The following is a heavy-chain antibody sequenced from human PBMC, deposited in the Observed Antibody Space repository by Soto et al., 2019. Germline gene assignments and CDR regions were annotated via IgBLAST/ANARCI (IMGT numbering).Heavy chain of an antibody. J-gene: IGHJ4*02. CDR2: IYPGDSDT. D-gene: IGHD6-6*01. V-gene: IGHV5-51*01. CDR1: GYCFTSYW. Sequence: GESLKISCNVSGYCFTSYWIYWVRQMPGKGLEWMGIIYPGDSDTRYSPPFQGQVTISADKSISTAYLQWSSLKASDTAMYYCARLGQLVEGGYFDYWGQGTLVTVSS. CDR3: ARLGQLVEGGYFDY.